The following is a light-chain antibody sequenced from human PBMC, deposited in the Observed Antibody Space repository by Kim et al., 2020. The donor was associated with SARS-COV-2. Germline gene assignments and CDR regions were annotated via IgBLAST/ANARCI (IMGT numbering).Light chain of an antibody. V-gene: IGLV2-14*01. CDR2: EVN. CDR3: TSYTSSSTLPYV. Sequence: QYALTQPASVSGSPGQSITISCTGTSSDVGGYNYVSWYQQYPGKAPKLMIYEVNNRPSGVSIRFSGSKSGNTASLTISGLQAEDGADYYCTSYTSSSTLPYVFGTGTKVTVL. J-gene: IGLJ1*01. CDR1: SSDVGGYNY.